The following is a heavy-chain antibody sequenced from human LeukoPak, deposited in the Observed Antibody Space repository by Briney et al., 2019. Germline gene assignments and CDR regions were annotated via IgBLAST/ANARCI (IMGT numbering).Heavy chain of an antibody. D-gene: IGHD1-1*01. Sequence: SGPTLVKPPQTLTLTCTFSGFSLGARGMCVNWFRQPPGKALEWLARIDWDGDKYYSTSLKTRLTISKDTSKNQVVLTMTNMDPVDTATYFCARRTRGYHFDDWGQGTLVTVSS. V-gene: IGHV2-70*11. CDR2: IDWDGDK. J-gene: IGHJ4*02. CDR3: ARRTRGYHFDD. CDR1: GFSLGARGMC.